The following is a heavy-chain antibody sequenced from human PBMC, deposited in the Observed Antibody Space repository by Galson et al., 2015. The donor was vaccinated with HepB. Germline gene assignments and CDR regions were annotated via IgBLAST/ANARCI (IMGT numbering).Heavy chain of an antibody. J-gene: IGHJ4*02. CDR3: ATGTYSLGFIIQNFDS. D-gene: IGHD3-10*01. CDR2: SDPQDGET. Sequence: SVKVSCKVSGYNVTELSIHWVRQSPGKGLEWMGGSDPQDGETILAQIFQDRPNLTEDTSTDTAHMEQSSRRYENTAIYYCATGTYSLGFIIQNFDSWGQGTRVTVSS. CDR1: GYNVTELS. V-gene: IGHV1-24*01.